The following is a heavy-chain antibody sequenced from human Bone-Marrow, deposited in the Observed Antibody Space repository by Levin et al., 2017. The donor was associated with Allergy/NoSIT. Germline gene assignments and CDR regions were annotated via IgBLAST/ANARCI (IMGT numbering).Heavy chain of an antibody. CDR2: ISGYNGNT. CDR1: GYTFTSYG. V-gene: IGHV1-18*01. Sequence: PGASVKVSCKSSGYTFTSYGISWVRQAPGQGLEWMGWISGYNGNTNSAQKLQGRVTMATDTSTSTAYLELRSLTSDDTAVYYCAREADYGGNFFFLDHWGQGTLVTVSS. D-gene: IGHD4-23*01. J-gene: IGHJ4*02. CDR3: AREADYGGNFFFLDH.